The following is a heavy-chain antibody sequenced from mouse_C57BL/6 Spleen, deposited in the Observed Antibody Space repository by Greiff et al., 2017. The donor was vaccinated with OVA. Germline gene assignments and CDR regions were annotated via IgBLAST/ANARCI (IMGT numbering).Heavy chain of an antibody. CDR2: IYPRDGST. V-gene: IGHV1-85*01. D-gene: IGHD1-1*01. CDR1: GYTFTSYD. J-gene: IGHJ3*01. Sequence: VQLQQSGPELVKPGASVKLSCKASGYTFTSYDINWVKQRPGQGLEWIGWIYPRDGSTKYNEKFKGKATLTVDTSSSTAYMELHSLTSEDSAVYFCARGGITTVVEEDWFAYWGQGTLVTVSA. CDR3: ARGGITTVVEEDWFAY.